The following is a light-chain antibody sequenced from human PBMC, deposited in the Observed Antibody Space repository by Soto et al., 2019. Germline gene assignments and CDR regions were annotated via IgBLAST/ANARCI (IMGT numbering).Light chain of an antibody. CDR1: QSVSSTQ. V-gene: IGKV3-20*01. J-gene: IGKJ5*01. Sequence: EIVLTQSPGTLSLSPGERATLSCRAIQSVSSTQLGWYQQKPGQAPRLLIYATSSRATGIPDRFSGSGSGTDFTLTISRLEPEDFAVYYCQQYGSSLITFGQGTRLEIK. CDR3: QQYGSSLIT. CDR2: ATS.